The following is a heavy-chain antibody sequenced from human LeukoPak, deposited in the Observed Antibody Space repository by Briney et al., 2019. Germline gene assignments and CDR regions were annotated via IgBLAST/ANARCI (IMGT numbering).Heavy chain of an antibody. CDR3: ARDRSSGSYDY. CDR2: ISSSSSYI. CDR1: GFTFSSYS. Sequence: GGSPRLSCAASGFTFSSYSMNWVRQAPGKGLEWVSSISSSSSYIYYADSVKGRFTISRDNAKNSLYLQMNSLRAEDTAVYYCARDRSSGSYDYWGQGTLVTVSS. V-gene: IGHV3-21*01. D-gene: IGHD3-22*01. J-gene: IGHJ4*02.